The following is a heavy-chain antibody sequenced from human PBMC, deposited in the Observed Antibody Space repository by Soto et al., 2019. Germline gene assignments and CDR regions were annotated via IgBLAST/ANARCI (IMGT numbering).Heavy chain of an antibody. CDR2: IYPGDSDT. CDR3: ARRDVDTAMVTFFDY. V-gene: IGHV5-51*01. J-gene: IGHJ4*02. D-gene: IGHD5-18*01. Sequence: GESLKISCKGSGYSFTSYWIGWVRQMPGKGLEWMGIIYPGDSDTRYSPSFQGQVTISADKSISTAYLQWSSLKASDTAMYYCARRDVDTAMVTFFDYWGQGTLVTVSS. CDR1: GYSFTSYW.